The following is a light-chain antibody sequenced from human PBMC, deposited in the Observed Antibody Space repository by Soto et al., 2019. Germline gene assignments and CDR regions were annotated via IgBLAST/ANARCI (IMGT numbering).Light chain of an antibody. CDR3: QQYGSSSYT. Sequence: EIVLTQSPGTLSLSPGERATLSCRASQSVSSSFLAWYQQKPGQAPRLLMYGASSRATGIPDRFSGTGSGTDVTLTISRLAPEDFAVYYCQQYGSSSYTFGLGTKLEIK. J-gene: IGKJ2*01. V-gene: IGKV3-20*01. CDR2: GAS. CDR1: QSVSSSF.